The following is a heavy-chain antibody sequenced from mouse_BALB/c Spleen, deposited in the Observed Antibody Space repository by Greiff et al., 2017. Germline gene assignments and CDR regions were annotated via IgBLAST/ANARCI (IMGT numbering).Heavy chain of an antibody. D-gene: IGHD2-12*01. CDR1: GYAFSSSW. V-gene: IGHV1-82*01. CDR2: IYPGDGDT. J-gene: IGHJ2*01. Sequence: QVQLQQSGPELVKPGASVKISCKASGYAFSSSWMNWVKQRPGQGLEWIGRIYPGDGDTNYNGKFKGKATLTADKSSSTAYMQLSSLTSVDSAVYFCARYPPSYYYFDDWGQGTTLTVSS. CDR3: ARYPPSYYYFDD.